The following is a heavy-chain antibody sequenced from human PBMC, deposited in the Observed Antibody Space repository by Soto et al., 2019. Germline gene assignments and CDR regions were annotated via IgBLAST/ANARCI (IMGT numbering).Heavy chain of an antibody. CDR3: ARGGIQLSYAFDY. J-gene: IGHJ4*02. V-gene: IGHV4-4*07. D-gene: IGHD5-18*01. Sequence: SAALSLTCSVSGTSVSNYYWSWIRHPAGKGLEHIGRIYTSGSTSYNPSLKSRVTMSMDTSQTQIYLNLTSVTAADTAVYYCARGGIQLSYAFDYWAQGIQVTVSS. CDR1: GTSVSNYY. CDR2: IYTSGST.